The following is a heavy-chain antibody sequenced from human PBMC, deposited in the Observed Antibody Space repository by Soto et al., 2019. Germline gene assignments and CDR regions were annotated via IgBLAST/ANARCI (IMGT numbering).Heavy chain of an antibody. CDR1: GFTFSNYG. Sequence: QVQLVESGGGVVQPGKSLRLSCAASGFTFSNYGMHWVRQSPGKGLEWVAIIWYDGSKKNYAESVKGRFTISSDNSKNTLYLQMNSLRAADTALYYCARDHIRGPPGGFEPWGQGTLVAVSS. J-gene: IGHJ5*02. CDR3: ARDHIRGPPGGFEP. D-gene: IGHD1-26*01. CDR2: IWYDGSKK. V-gene: IGHV3-33*01.